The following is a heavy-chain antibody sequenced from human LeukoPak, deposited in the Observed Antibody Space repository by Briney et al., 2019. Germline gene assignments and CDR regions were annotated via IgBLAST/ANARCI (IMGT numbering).Heavy chain of an antibody. Sequence: GGSLRLSCAASGFTLSTYAMSWVRQAPGKGLEWVSLIGGSDGRTRYADSVKGRFTISRDNSKNTPYLEMNSLRAEDTAVYYCAKDSSSYDWGYMDVWGKGTTVTISS. D-gene: IGHD3-22*01. V-gene: IGHV3-23*01. J-gene: IGHJ6*03. CDR3: AKDSSSYDWGYMDV. CDR2: IGGSDGRT. CDR1: GFTLSTYA.